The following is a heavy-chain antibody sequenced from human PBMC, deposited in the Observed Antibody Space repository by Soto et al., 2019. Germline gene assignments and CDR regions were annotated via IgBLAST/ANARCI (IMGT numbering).Heavy chain of an antibody. CDR2: INAASGAT. CDR3: MRDNNWAEY. J-gene: IGHJ4*02. CDR1: GYTFSTSA. D-gene: IGHD1-1*01. Sequence: ASVKVSCKASGYTFSTSAMHWVRQAPGQSPEWMGWINAASGATKYSQKFQGRVNISRDTSATTAFMDLSSLRSEDTAVYYCMRDNNWAEYRGQGTLVTVSS. V-gene: IGHV1-3*01.